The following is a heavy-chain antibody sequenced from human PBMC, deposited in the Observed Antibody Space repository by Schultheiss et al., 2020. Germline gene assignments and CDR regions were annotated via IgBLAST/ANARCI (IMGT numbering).Heavy chain of an antibody. CDR3: ARAPRIAVAHAKYGMDV. V-gene: IGHV1-2*02. Sequence: ASVKVSCKASGYTFTGYYMHWVRQAPGQGLEWMGWINPNSGGTNYAQKFQGRVTITRDTSASTAYMELRSLRSDDTAVYYCARAPRIAVAHAKYGMDVWGQGTTVTVSS. J-gene: IGHJ6*02. CDR2: INPNSGGT. CDR1: GYTFTGYY. D-gene: IGHD6-19*01.